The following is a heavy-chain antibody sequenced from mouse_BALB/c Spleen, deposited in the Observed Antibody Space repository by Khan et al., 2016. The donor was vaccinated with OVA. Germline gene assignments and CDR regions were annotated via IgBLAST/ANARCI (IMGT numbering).Heavy chain of an antibody. J-gene: IGHJ3*01. CDR2: VSTYYGNA. V-gene: IGHV1S137*01. CDR1: DYTFTDYP. Sequence: VQLQESGPELVRPGVSVKISCKGPDYTFTDYPMHWVQQSHVKSLEWIGAVSTYYGNANYNQKFKGKAIMTVDKSSSTVYMELARLTSDDSAIYYCARDDGCSLCAYWGQGTLVTVSA. D-gene: IGHD2-3*01. CDR3: ARDDGCSLCAY.